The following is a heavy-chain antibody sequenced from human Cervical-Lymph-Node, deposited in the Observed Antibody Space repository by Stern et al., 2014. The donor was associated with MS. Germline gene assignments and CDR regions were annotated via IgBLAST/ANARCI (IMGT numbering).Heavy chain of an antibody. CDR2: IKPDGREK. CDR3: ARGVDP. CDR1: GFRFSNYW. Sequence: EVQLGESGGDLVQPGGSLRLSCAASGFRFSNYWMSWVRQAPGKGTEWVANIKPDGREKYYVDSVKGRFTISRDNAKNSLYLQMNSLRVEDTAVYYCARGVDPWGQGTLVTVSS. V-gene: IGHV3-7*01. J-gene: IGHJ5*02.